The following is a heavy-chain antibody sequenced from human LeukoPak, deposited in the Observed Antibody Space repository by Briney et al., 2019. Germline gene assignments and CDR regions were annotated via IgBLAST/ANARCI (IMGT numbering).Heavy chain of an antibody. CDR3: ARDEWQGCSSTSCYVGAFDI. V-gene: IGHV3-21*01. D-gene: IGHD2-2*01. CDR1: GFTFSSYS. J-gene: IGHJ3*02. CDR2: ISSSSSYI. Sequence: GGSLRLSCAASGFTFSSYSMNWVRQAPGKGLEWVSSISSSSSYIYYADSVKGRFTISRDNAKNSLYLQMNSLRADDTAVYYCARDEWQGCSSTSCYVGAFDIWGQGTMVTVSS.